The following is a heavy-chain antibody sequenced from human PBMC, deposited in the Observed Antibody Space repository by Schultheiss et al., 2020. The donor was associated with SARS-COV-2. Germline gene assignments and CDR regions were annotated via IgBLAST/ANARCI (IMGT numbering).Heavy chain of an antibody. Sequence: GGSLRLSCAASGFTFSSYSMNWVRQAPGKGLEWVSSISSSSSYIYYADSVKGRFTISRDNAKNSLYLQMNSLRAEDTAVYSCARDCASAYTYANAEVGFDYWGQGTLVTVSS. D-gene: IGHD5-18*01. CDR1: GFTFSSYS. CDR2: ISSSSSYI. V-gene: IGHV3-21*01. CDR3: ARDCASAYTYANAEVGFDY. J-gene: IGHJ4*02.